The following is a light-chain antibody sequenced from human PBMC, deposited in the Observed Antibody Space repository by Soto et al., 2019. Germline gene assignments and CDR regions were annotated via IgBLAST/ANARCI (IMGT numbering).Light chain of an antibody. CDR3: QQLNSYPGIT. V-gene: IGKV1-9*01. J-gene: IGKJ5*01. CDR2: AAS. Sequence: IQLTQSPSSLSASVGDRVTITCRASQGISSYLAWYQQKPGKAPKLLIYAASTLQSGVPSRFSGSGSGTDFTLTISSLQPEDFATYHCQQLNSYPGITFGQGTRLEIK. CDR1: QGISSY.